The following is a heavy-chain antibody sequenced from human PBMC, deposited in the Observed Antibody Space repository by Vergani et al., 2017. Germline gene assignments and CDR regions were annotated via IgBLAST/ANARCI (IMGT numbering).Heavy chain of an antibody. J-gene: IGHJ5*02. D-gene: IGHD3-22*01. CDR3: ATLKSYYYDT. V-gene: IGHV3-33*01. CDR2: ISFDGSNK. CDR1: GFTFSSYG. Sequence: QVQLVESGGGVVQPVRSLRLSCAASGFTFSSYGMHWVRQAPGKGLQWVAVISFDGSNKYYADSVKGLFTISRDNSKNTLYLQMNSRRAEDTAVFYCATLKSYYYDTWGQGTLVTVSS.